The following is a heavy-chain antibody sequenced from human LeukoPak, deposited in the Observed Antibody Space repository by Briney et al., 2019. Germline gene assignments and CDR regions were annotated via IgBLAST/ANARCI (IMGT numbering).Heavy chain of an antibody. CDR2: INTNTGNP. CDR1: GYTFTTYP. V-gene: IGHV7-4-1*02. Sequence: ASVKVSCKASGYTFTTYPINWVRQAPGQGLEWMGWINTNTGNPTYAQGFTGRFVFSLDTSVSTAYLQISSLKAEDTAVYYCARGEGETAMVTNFDYWGQGTLVTVSS. J-gene: IGHJ4*02. CDR3: ARGEGETAMVTNFDY. D-gene: IGHD5-18*01.